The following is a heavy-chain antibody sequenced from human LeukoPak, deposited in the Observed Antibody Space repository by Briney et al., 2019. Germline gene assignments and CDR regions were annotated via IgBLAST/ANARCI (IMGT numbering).Heavy chain of an antibody. CDR1: GFTFGSYA. CDR3: AKDLESSSWYRKYFDY. Sequence: GGSLRLSCAASGFTFGSYAMSWVRQAPGKGLEWVSAIRGSGDSTYYADSVKGRFTISRDNSKNTLYLQMNSLRAEDTAVYYRAKDLESSSWYRKYFDYWGQGTLVTVSS. D-gene: IGHD6-13*01. V-gene: IGHV3-23*01. J-gene: IGHJ4*02. CDR2: IRGSGDST.